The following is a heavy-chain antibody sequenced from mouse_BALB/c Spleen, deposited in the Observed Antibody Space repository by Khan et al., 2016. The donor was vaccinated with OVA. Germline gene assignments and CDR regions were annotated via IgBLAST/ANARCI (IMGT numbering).Heavy chain of an antibody. CDR3: ASELGRYYALDY. CDR1: GYSITSDYA. V-gene: IGHV3-2*02. Sequence: EVQLQESGPGLVKPSQSLSLTCTVTGYSITSDYAWNWIRQFPGNKLEWMGYISYSGSPNYNPSLKSRISITRDTSKDQFFLQLKSVTSEDTATYYCASELGRYYALDYWGQGTSVTVSS. D-gene: IGHD4-1*01. J-gene: IGHJ4*01. CDR2: ISYSGSP.